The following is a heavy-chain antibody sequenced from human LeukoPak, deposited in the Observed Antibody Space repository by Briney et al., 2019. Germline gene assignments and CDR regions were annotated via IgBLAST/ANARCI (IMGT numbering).Heavy chain of an antibody. CDR3: ARDCRVKLSKYTSSWYFDY. V-gene: IGHV4-61*02. D-gene: IGHD6-13*01. Sequence: SETLSLTCTVSDDSISSGSYFWSWIRQPAGKGLEWIGRIYTSGSTNYNPSLKSRVTISVDTSKNQFSLKLSSVTAADTAVYYCARDCRVKLSKYTSSWYFDYWGQGTLVTVSS. J-gene: IGHJ4*02. CDR2: IYTSGST. CDR1: DDSISSGSYF.